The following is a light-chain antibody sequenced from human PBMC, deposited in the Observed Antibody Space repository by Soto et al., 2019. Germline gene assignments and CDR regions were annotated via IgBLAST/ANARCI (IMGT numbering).Light chain of an antibody. CDR2: AAS. Sequence: DIQLTQSPSFLSASVGDRVTITCRASQGISSYLAWYQQKPGKDPKLLIYAASTLQSGVPSRFSGSGSGTXFTXAISSLQAEDFVTYYCQQLNSYPFLTFGGGTKVEIK. CDR1: QGISSY. J-gene: IGKJ4*01. CDR3: QQLNSYPFLT. V-gene: IGKV1-9*01.